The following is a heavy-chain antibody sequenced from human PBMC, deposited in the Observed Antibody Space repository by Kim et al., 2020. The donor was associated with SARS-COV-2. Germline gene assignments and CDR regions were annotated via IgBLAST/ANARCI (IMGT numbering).Heavy chain of an antibody. J-gene: IGHJ4*02. CDR2: INPDGSST. V-gene: IGHV3-74*01. CDR3: AIGGGDLRGHDD. Sequence: GGSLRLSCAASGFTFSSYWMHWVRQAPGKGLVWVSRINPDGSSTNCADSVKGRFTISRDNAKNTLYLQMNSLRAEDTALYYCAIGGGDLRGHDDCGQGTL. D-gene: IGHD2-21*02. CDR1: GFTFSSYW.